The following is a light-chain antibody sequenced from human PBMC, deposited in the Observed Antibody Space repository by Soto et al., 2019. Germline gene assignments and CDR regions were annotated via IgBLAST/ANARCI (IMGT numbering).Light chain of an antibody. Sequence: DVQMTQSPSSLSALVGDRVTITCRASQSVSRYLNWYQHKPGKAPKLLINAASNLRSGVPSRFSGSGSGTDFTLTIDGLQPEDFAVYYCQQRSNGFTFGPGTKVDIK. CDR1: QSVSRY. CDR2: AAS. V-gene: IGKV1-39*01. CDR3: QQRSNGFT. J-gene: IGKJ3*01.